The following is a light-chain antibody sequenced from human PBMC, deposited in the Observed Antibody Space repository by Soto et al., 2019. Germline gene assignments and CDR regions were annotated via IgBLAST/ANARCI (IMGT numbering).Light chain of an antibody. V-gene: IGLV1-40*01. CDR3: QSYDSSLTALYV. CDR2: GNT. J-gene: IGLJ1*01. CDR1: SSNIGAGYD. Sequence: QSVLTQPPSVSWAPGQRVTISCTGSSSNIGAGYDVQWYQQLPGTAPKLLMYGNTNRPSGVPDRFSGSKSGTSASLAITGLQAEDEADYYCQSYDSSLTALYVFGTGTKVTVL.